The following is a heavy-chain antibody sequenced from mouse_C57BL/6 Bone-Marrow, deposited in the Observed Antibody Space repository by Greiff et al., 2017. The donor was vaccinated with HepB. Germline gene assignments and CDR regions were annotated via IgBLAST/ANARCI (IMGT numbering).Heavy chain of an antibody. D-gene: IGHD1-1*01. CDR2: IDPNSGGT. CDR1: GYTFTSYW. CDR3: ASDGFTTVVAHYAMDY. Sequence: VQLQQPGAELVKPGASVKLSCKASGYTFTSYWMHWVKQRPGRGLEWIGRIDPNSGGTKYNEKFKSKATLTVDKTSSTAYMQLSSLTSEDSAVDYCASDGFTTVVAHYAMDYWGQGTSVTVSS. J-gene: IGHJ4*01. V-gene: IGHV1-72*01.